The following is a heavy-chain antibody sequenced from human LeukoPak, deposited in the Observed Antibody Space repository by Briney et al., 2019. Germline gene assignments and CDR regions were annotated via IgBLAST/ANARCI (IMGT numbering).Heavy chain of an antibody. CDR2: INRSGST. Sequence: SETLSLTCAVYGGSLSYYYWTWIRQPPEKGLEWIGEINRSGSTNYNPSLKSRVSISVDTSKNQFSLKLSSVTAADTAVYYCARGGFYCGDDCYVDYWGQGTLVTVSS. CDR3: ARGGFYCGDDCYVDY. CDR1: GGSLSYYY. V-gene: IGHV4-34*01. D-gene: IGHD2-21*02. J-gene: IGHJ4*02.